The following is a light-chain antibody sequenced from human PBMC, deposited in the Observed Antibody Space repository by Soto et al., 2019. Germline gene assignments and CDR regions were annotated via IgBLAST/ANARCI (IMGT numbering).Light chain of an antibody. CDR3: YSYAGVSYA. Sequence: LTQPRSVSGSPGQSVTISCTGTSSDVGGYNYVSWYQQHPGKAPKLMIYDVSKRPSGVPDRFSGSKSGNTASLTISGLQAEDEAHYYCYSYAGVSYAFGAGTKVTVL. V-gene: IGLV2-11*01. CDR2: DVS. J-gene: IGLJ1*01. CDR1: SSDVGGYNY.